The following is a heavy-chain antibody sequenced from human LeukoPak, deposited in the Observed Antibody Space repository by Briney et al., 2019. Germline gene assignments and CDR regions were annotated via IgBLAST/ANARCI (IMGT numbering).Heavy chain of an antibody. V-gene: IGHV3-9*01. D-gene: IGHD6-19*01. Sequence: GGSLRLSCAASGFTFDDYAMHWVRQAPGKGLEWVSGISWNSGSIAYADSVKGRFTISRDNAKNSLYLQMNSLRAEDTALYYCARDLLAVAGTRNTWGQGTLVTVSS. CDR2: ISWNSGSI. CDR1: GFTFDDYA. J-gene: IGHJ5*02. CDR3: ARDLLAVAGTRNT.